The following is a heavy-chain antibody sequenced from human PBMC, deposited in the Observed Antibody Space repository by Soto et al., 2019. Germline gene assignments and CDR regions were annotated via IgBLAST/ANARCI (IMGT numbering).Heavy chain of an antibody. CDR2: INAGNGNT. Sequence: ASVKVSCKASGYTFTSYAMHWVRQAPGQRLEWMGWINAGNGNTKYSQKFQGRVTITRDTSASTAYMELSSLRSEDTAVYYCARAGGYCSSTSCPSYYYYYGMDVWGQGTTVTVSS. J-gene: IGHJ6*02. V-gene: IGHV1-3*01. D-gene: IGHD2-2*01. CDR3: ARAGGYCSSTSCPSYYYYYGMDV. CDR1: GYTFTSYA.